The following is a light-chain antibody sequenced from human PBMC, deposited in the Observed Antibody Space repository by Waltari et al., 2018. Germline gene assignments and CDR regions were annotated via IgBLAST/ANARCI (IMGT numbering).Light chain of an antibody. CDR3: SSYTRGRTYV. CDR1: SPDIGPHAF. Sequence: QSALTQPAPVSASPGQSIAISSSGSSPDIGPHAFVPWYQQHPGKAPKLIIFDVSSRPSGISYRFSGSKFGNTASLTISGLQAEDEADYFCSSYTRGRTYVFGSGTKVTVL. CDR2: DVS. V-gene: IGLV2-14*03. J-gene: IGLJ1*01.